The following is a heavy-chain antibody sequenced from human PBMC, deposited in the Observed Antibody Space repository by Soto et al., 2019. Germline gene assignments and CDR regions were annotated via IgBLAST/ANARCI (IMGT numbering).Heavy chain of an antibody. Sequence: PGESLKISCKGSGYSFTSDWIGWVRQMPGKGLEWMGIIYPGDSDTRYSPSFQGQVTISADKSISTAYLQWSSLKASDTAMYYCARHIYHGDYYYYYYMDVWGKGTTVTVSS. V-gene: IGHV5-51*01. CDR3: ARHIYHGDYYYYYYMDV. J-gene: IGHJ6*03. D-gene: IGHD4-17*01. CDR1: GYSFTSDW. CDR2: IYPGDSDT.